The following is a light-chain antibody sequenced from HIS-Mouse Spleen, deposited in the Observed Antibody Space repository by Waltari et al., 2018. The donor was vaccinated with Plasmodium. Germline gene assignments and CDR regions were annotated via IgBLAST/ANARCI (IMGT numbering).Light chain of an antibody. J-gene: IGKJ4*01. CDR1: QSVSSN. CDR3: QRTYNAPPLT. V-gene: IGKV3-15*01. Sequence: EIVMTQSPATLSVSPGERATLSCRASQSVSSNLAWYQQKPGQAPRRLIYGASTRATGIPSRFSGSGSGTDFTLTISSLQPEDVATYYGQRTYNAPPLTFGGGTKVEIK. CDR2: GAS.